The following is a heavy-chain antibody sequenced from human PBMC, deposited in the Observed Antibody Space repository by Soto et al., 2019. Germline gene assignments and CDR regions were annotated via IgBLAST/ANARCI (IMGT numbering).Heavy chain of an antibody. CDR3: ARLGSGYDYYLDY. J-gene: IGHJ4*02. CDR2: IYYSGST. CDR1: GGSISSSSYY. D-gene: IGHD5-12*01. Sequence: PSETLSLTCTVSGGSISSSSYYWGWIRQPPGKGLEWIGSIYYSGSTYYNPSLKSRVTISVDTSKNQFSLKLSSVTAADTAVYYCARLGSGYDYYLDYWGQGTLVTVSS. V-gene: IGHV4-39*01.